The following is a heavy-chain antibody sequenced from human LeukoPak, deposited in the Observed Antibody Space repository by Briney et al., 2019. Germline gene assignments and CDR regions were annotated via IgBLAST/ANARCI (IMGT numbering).Heavy chain of an antibody. CDR2: ISYDGNTR. J-gene: IGHJ4*02. V-gene: IGHV3-30*18. CDR3: AKKARTYYDFWSGSEFTPT. CDR1: GFTFSGFSFSNYP. Sequence: PGRSLRLSCLASGFTFSGFSFSNYPMYWVRQAPGKGLEWVAVISYDGNTRYYADSLKGRFTPSRDNSKNTLYLQVNSLRAEDTAVYYCAKKARTYYDFWSGSEFTPTRGQGTLVTVSS. D-gene: IGHD3-3*01.